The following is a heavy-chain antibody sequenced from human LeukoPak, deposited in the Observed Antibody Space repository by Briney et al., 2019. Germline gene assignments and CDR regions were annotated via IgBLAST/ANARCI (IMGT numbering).Heavy chain of an antibody. D-gene: IGHD3-3*01. Sequence: GGSLRLSCAASGFTFSDYYMSWIRQAPGKGLEWVSYISSSGSTIYYADSVKGRFTISRDNAKNSLYLQMNSLRAEDTAVYYCARVRLPYYDFWGGYFWFDPWGQGTLVTVSS. V-gene: IGHV3-11*01. J-gene: IGHJ5*02. CDR1: GFTFSDYY. CDR3: ARVRLPYYDFWGGYFWFDP. CDR2: ISSSGSTI.